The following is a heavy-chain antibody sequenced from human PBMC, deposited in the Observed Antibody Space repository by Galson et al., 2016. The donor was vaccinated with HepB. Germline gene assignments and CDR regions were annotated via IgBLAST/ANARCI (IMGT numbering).Heavy chain of an antibody. D-gene: IGHD5-12*01. CDR2: IKRDGSQK. Sequence: SLRLSCAASGFTLSDYWMAWVRQAPGKGLEWVADIKRDGSQKQYVESVKGRFTISRDNAEVSVYLQMNSLRAEDTAIYYCARDTHDYRRSNNYWGAFDIWGQGTMVTVAS. CDR1: GFTLSDYW. V-gene: IGHV3-7*03. J-gene: IGHJ3*02. CDR3: ARDTHDYRRSNNYWGAFDI.